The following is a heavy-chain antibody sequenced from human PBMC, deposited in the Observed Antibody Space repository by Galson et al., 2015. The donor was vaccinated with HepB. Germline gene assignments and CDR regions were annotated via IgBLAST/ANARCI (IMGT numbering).Heavy chain of an antibody. Sequence: CAISGDSVSSNSATWNWIRQSPSRGLEWLGRTYYRSKWYDDYALSVKSRITINPDTSKNQFSLQPNSVTPEDTAVFYCARGVSYSISSLYYYYAMDVWGQGTTVTVSS. V-gene: IGHV6-1*01. CDR3: ARGVSYSISSLYYYYAMDV. CDR1: GDSVSSNSAT. D-gene: IGHD6-6*01. J-gene: IGHJ6*02. CDR2: TYYRSKWYD.